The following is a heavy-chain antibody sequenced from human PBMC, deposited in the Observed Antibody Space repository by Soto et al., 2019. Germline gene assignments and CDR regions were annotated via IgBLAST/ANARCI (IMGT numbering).Heavy chain of an antibody. D-gene: IGHD2-15*01. CDR2: RSYDGVNK. CDR1: GFSFSSYG. J-gene: IGHJ4*02. CDR3: VKDKAGRGPFDS. V-gene: IGHV3-30*18. Sequence: QVQLVESGGGVAQPGGSLRLSCVGSGFSFSSYGMHWVRQAPGKGLEWVAVRSYDGVNKYYADSVKGRFTISSDNSKNTLYLQMNSLSTGDTAVYYCVKDKAGRGPFDSGGQGTLVSVSS.